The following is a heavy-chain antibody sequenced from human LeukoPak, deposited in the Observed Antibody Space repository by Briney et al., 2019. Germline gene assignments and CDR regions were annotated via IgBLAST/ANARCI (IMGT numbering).Heavy chain of an antibody. V-gene: IGHV3-23*01. CDR1: RFTFSSYA. CDR3: AKDTRYYDSSGYYRLDY. CDR2: ISGSGGST. J-gene: IGHJ4*02. D-gene: IGHD3-22*01. Sequence: PGASPRLSCAASRFTFSSYAMSWVRQAPGKGLEWVSAISGSGGSTYYADSVKGRFTISRDNSKNTLYLQMNSLRAEDTAVYYCAKDTRYYDSSGYYRLDYWGQGTLVTVSS.